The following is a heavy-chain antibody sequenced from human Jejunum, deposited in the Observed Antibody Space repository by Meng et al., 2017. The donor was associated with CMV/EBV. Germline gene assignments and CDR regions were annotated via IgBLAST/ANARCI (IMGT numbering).Heavy chain of an antibody. D-gene: IGHD1-26*01. CDR1: FITRTSDY. CDR2: IYYDGTT. V-gene: IGHV4-39*01. CDR3: ARALQVGVAGRGASGY. J-gene: IGHJ4*02. Sequence: FITRTSDYWDWIRHSPGKGLEWIGTIYYDGTTYYNPSLKSRVTISVDSSKNQFSLSLTSVTAADTAVYYCARALQVGVAGRGASGYWGQGSLVTVSS.